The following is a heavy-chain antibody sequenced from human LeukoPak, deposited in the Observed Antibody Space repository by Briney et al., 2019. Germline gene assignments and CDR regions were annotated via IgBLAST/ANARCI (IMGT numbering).Heavy chain of an antibody. CDR2: IYYGGST. Sequence: PGGSLRPSCAASGFTVSGNYMSWVRQAPGKGLEWVAIIYYGGSTFYADSVKGRFTISRDNSNNSLYLQMSSLRVEDTAVYFCARGAPDGWSYGDFDYWGQGTLVTVAS. J-gene: IGHJ4*02. V-gene: IGHV3-53*01. D-gene: IGHD5-18*01. CDR3: ARGAPDGWSYGDFDY. CDR1: GFTVSGNY.